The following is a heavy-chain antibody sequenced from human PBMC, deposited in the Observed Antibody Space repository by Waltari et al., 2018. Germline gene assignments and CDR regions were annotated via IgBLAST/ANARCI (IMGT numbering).Heavy chain of an antibody. CDR2: IRRKANGGTK. V-gene: IGHV3-49*03. Sequence: EVQLVESGGGLVQPGRSLRLSCTASGFTFGDYAMSWFRKAPGRGLEWVGFIRRKANGGTKEYAASVKGRFTSSRDDSKSIAYLQMNSLKTEDTAVYYCTRQDFDWDAFDIWGQGTMVTVSS. CDR3: TRQDFDWDAFDI. J-gene: IGHJ3*02. CDR1: GFTFGDYA. D-gene: IGHD3-9*01.